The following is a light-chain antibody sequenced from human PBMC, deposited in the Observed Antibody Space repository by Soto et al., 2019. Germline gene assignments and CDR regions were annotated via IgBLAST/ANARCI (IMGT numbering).Light chain of an antibody. V-gene: IGKV1-12*01. CDR3: LQVANFPRT. J-gene: IGKJ1*01. Sequence: DIQMTQSPSSVSASIGDSVTITCRASQNIGNRLAWFQQKPGKPPKLLIEAASTVEIGVPSTFSGSGSGTEFSLTISSLGPEDFATYYCLQVANFPRTFGQGTKVDIK. CDR2: AAS. CDR1: QNIGNR.